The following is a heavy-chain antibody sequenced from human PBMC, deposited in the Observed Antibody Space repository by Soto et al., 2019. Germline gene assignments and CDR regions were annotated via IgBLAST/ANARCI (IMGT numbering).Heavy chain of an antibody. CDR1: GGTFISYT. CDR3: ARAKLFDRGSSYDY. D-gene: IGHD6-13*01. V-gene: IGHV1-69*02. J-gene: IGHJ4*02. Sequence: SVKVSCKASGGTFISYTISWVRQAPGQGLEWMGRIIPILGIANYAQKFQGRVTITADKSTSTAYMELSSLRSEDTAVYYCARAKLFDRGSSYDYWGQGTLVTVSS. CDR2: IIPILGIA.